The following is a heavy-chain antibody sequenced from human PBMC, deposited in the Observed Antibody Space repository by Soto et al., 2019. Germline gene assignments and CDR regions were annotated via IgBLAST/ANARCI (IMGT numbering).Heavy chain of an antibody. V-gene: IGHV4-39*01. CDR1: GDSITSISYY. Sequence: SETLSLTCSVSGDSITSISYYWGWIRQPPGKGLEWIGSMYYSGSNYYNPSLKSRVAISQDTSKNQISLTLSSVTAADTAVYYSTRLWGIFRYFDYWGQGTLVTVSS. J-gene: IGHJ4*02. D-gene: IGHD3-16*02. CDR3: TRLWGIFRYFDY. CDR2: MYYSGSN.